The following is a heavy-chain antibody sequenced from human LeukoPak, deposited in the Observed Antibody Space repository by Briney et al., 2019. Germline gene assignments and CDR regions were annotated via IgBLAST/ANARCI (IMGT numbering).Heavy chain of an antibody. Sequence: PGRSLRLSCAASGFTFSSYGMHWVRQAPGKGLEWVSYISSRSGTIYYADSVKGRFTISRDNAKNSLYLQMNSLRAEDTAVYYCARGNYCTSSTCTPNWFDPWGQGTLVTVSS. CDR3: ARGNYCTSSTCTPNWFDP. CDR1: GFTFSSYG. CDR2: ISSRSGTI. V-gene: IGHV3-48*04. D-gene: IGHD2-2*01. J-gene: IGHJ5*02.